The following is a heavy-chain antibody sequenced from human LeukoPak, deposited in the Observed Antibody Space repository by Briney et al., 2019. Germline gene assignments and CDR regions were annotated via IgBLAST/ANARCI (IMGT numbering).Heavy chain of an antibody. V-gene: IGHV3-9*01. J-gene: IGHJ6*02. D-gene: IGHD7-27*01. Sequence: GGSLRLSCAASGFTFDDYAMHWVRHAPGKGLEWVSGISWNSGSIGYADSVKGRFTISRDNAKNSLYLQMNSLRAEDTALYYCAKGPNWANYYYGMDVWGQGTTVTVSS. CDR1: GFTFDDYA. CDR2: ISWNSGSI. CDR3: AKGPNWANYYYGMDV.